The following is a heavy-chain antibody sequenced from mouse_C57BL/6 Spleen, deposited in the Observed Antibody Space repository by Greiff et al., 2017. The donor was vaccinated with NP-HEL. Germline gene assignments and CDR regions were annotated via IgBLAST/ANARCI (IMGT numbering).Heavy chain of an antibody. CDR2: ISNGGGST. CDR3: ARHIHYDDAMDY. CDR1: GFTFSDYY. D-gene: IGHD2-4*01. V-gene: IGHV5-12*01. J-gene: IGHJ4*01. Sequence: EVKLMESGGGLVQPGGSLKLSCAASGFTFSDYYMYWVRQTPEKRLEWVAYISNGGGSTYYPDTVKGRFTISRDNAKNTLYLQMSRLKSEDTAMYYCARHIHYDDAMDYWGQGTSVTVSS.